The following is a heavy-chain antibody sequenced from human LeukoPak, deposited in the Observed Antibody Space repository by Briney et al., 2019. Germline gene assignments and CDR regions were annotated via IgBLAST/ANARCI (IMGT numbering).Heavy chain of an antibody. Sequence: PAETLSLTCTVSGGSISGYYWTWIRQPPGKGLEWIGYNSYSGNTNFNPSLKSRVSISLDMSKNQFSLKLGSVTAADTAVYYCARAGSDWSFDYWGQGTLVTVSS. CDR1: GGSISGYY. CDR3: ARAGSDWSFDY. V-gene: IGHV4-59*01. D-gene: IGHD6-19*01. J-gene: IGHJ4*02. CDR2: NSYSGNT.